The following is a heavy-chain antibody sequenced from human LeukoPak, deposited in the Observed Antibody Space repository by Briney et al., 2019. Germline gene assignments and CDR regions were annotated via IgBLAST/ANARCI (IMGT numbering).Heavy chain of an antibody. D-gene: IGHD6-19*01. Sequence: SETLSLTCTVSGGSISSSSYYWGWIRQPPGKGLEWIGSIYYSGSTYYNPSLKSRVTISVDTSKNQFSLKLSSVTAADTAVYYCARVQSSGWTVFDYWGQGTLVTVSS. CDR3: ARVQSSGWTVFDY. CDR1: GGSISSSSYY. J-gene: IGHJ4*02. CDR2: IYYSGST. V-gene: IGHV4-39*07.